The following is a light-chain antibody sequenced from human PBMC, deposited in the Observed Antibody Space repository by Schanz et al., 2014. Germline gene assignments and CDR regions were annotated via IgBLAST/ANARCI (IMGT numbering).Light chain of an antibody. J-gene: IGLJ3*02. CDR1: RTDVGGYNY. CDR3: SSYTSSTTLV. Sequence: QSALTQPRSVSGSPGQSVTISCTGTRTDVGGYNYVSWYQQHPGKAPKLLIFDVTKRPSGVPDRFSGSKSGNTASLTISGLQAEDEADYYCSSYTSSTTLVFGGGTKLTVL. CDR2: DVT. V-gene: IGLV2-11*01.